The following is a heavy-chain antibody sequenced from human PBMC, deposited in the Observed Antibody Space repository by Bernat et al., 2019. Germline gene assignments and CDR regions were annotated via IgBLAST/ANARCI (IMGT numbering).Heavy chain of an antibody. J-gene: IGHJ6*02. D-gene: IGHD6-19*01. CDR2: IWYDGSNK. CDR3: ARDHLGIAVAGTKKRAPENYGMDV. Sequence: QVQLVESGGGVVQPGRSLRLSCAASGFTFSSYGMHWVRQAPGKGLEWVAVIWYDGSNKYYADSVKGRFTISRDNSKNTLYLQMNSLRAEDTAVYYCARDHLGIAVAGTKKRAPENYGMDVWGQGTTVTVSS. CDR1: GFTFSSYG. V-gene: IGHV3-33*01.